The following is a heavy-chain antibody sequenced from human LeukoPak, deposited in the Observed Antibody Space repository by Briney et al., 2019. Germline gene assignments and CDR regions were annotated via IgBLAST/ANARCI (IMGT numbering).Heavy chain of an antibody. V-gene: IGHV4-34*01. Sequence: SETLSLTCAVYGGSFSGYYWSWIRQPPGKGLEWIGEINHSGSTNYNPSLKSRVTISVDTSKNQFSLKLSSVTAADTAVYYCARREIQLWRRAPFDYWGQGTLVTVSS. CDR3: ARREIQLWRRAPFDY. D-gene: IGHD5-18*01. J-gene: IGHJ4*02. CDR2: INHSGST. CDR1: GGSFSGYY.